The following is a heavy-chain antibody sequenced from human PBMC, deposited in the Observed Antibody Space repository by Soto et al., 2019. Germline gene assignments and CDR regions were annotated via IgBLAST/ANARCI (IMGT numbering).Heavy chain of an antibody. CDR3: VRDRLGGSSQPY. CDR2: ISYDGSNK. V-gene: IGHV3-30-3*01. CDR1: GFTFSSYA. D-gene: IGHD2-15*01. Sequence: QVQLVESGGGVVQPGRSLRLSCAASGFTFSSYAMHWVRQAPGKGLEWVAVISYDGSNKYYADSVKGRFTISRDNSKNGLYLQMNRLRAEHTAVYYCVRDRLGGSSQPYWGRGTLVTVSS. J-gene: IGHJ4*02.